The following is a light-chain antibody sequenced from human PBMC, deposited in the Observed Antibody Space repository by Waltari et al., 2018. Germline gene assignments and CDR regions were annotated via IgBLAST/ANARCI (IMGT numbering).Light chain of an antibody. CDR1: SNNVGNRG. CDR3: SAWDNSLSGYV. V-gene: IGLV10-54*04. Sequence: QAGLTQPPSMSKDLRQTATLTCTGHSNNVGNRGAAWLQHHQGHPPKLLSYRNNNRPAGISERFSAYRSGNTAFLTITGLQPEDEADYYCSAWDNSLSGYVFGTGTRLTVL. CDR2: RNN. J-gene: IGLJ1*01.